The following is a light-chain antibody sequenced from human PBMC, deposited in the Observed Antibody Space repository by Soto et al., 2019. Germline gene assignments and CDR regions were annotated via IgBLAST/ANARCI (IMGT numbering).Light chain of an antibody. CDR2: EVN. CDR3: SSYAGGNNWV. V-gene: IGLV2-8*01. CDR1: SSDVGTHNY. Sequence: QSALTQPPSASGSPGQSVTISCTGTSSDVGTHNYVSWYQQNPGKAPKLMLYEVNKRPSGVPDRFSGSKSGNTSSVTGAGLKAEDEANYYCSSYAGGNNWVFGGGTKVTVL. J-gene: IGLJ3*02.